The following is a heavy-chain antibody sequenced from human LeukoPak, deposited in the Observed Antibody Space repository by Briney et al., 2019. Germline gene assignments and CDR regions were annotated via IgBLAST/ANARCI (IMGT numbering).Heavy chain of an antibody. V-gene: IGHV4-61*02. Sequence: SQTLSLTCTVSGGSISSGSYYWSWIRQPAGKGLEWIGRIYTSGSTDYNPSLKSRVTISVDTSKNQFSLKLSSVTAADTAVYYCAREVLRFLEWLPTLDYWGQGTLVTVSS. CDR2: IYTSGST. D-gene: IGHD3-3*01. J-gene: IGHJ4*02. CDR1: GGSISSGSYY. CDR3: AREVLRFLEWLPTLDY.